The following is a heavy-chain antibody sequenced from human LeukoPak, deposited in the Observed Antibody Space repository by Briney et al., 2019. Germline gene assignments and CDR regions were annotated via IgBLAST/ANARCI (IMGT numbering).Heavy chain of an antibody. J-gene: IGHJ5*02. CDR2: MNLNSGDA. Sequence: GSAKVSSKASADSFNNYDISWVPQAVRQGFEWLRWMNLNSGDAGYVWTFQGRVAMTRNTTTSIAYIELSSLRSEDRAVYYCARYSYGYRLQWWFDPWGQGTLVTVSS. V-gene: IGHV1-8*02. CDR1: ADSFNNYD. D-gene: IGHD5-18*01. CDR3: ARYSYGYRLQWWFDP.